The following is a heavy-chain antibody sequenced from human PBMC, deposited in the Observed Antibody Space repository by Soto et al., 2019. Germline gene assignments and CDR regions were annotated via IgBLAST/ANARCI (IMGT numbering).Heavy chain of an antibody. CDR2: IYYSGSA. J-gene: IGHJ6*03. V-gene: IGHV4-39*01. CDR3: ARHVQRCSTAYYCFYYCMDV. Sequence: QLQLQESGPGLVKPSETLSLTCTVSGGSISSSGYYWGRIRQPPGKGLEWIGSIYYSGSAYYNPCLKSRVTMSVDTARNQFSLDLNSVTAADTAIYYCARHVQRCSTAYYCFYYCMDVWGKGTTVTVSS. D-gene: IGHD2-2*01. CDR1: GGSISSSGYY.